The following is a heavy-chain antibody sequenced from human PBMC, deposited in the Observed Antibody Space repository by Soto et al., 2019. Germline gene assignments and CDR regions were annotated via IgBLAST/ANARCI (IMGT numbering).Heavy chain of an antibody. Sequence: GGSLRLSCAASGLTFRSHAMSWVRQAPGKGLEWVSVISGSGDSTYYADSVKGRFTISRDNSKNTLYLQMNSLRAEDTAVYYCARRSSGWYFDYWGQGTLVTVSS. D-gene: IGHD6-19*01. CDR2: ISGSGDST. V-gene: IGHV3-23*01. J-gene: IGHJ4*02. CDR1: GLTFRSHA. CDR3: ARRSSGWYFDY.